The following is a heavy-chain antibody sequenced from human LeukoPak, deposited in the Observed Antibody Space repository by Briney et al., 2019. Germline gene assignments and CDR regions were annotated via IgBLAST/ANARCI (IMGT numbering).Heavy chain of an antibody. Sequence: GESLKISFKGSGYRLTSYWIGWVRQMPGKGLEWMGIIYPGDSDTRYSPSFQGQVTVSADKSISTAYLQWSSLKASDTAMYYCARVPGELRFDYWGQGTLVTVSS. D-gene: IGHD3-10*01. V-gene: IGHV5-51*01. CDR3: ARVPGELRFDY. J-gene: IGHJ4*02. CDR2: IYPGDSDT. CDR1: GYRLTSYW.